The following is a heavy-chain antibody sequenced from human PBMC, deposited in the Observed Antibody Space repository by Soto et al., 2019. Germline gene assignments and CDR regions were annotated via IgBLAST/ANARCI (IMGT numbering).Heavy chain of an antibody. V-gene: IGHV3-33*01. D-gene: IGHD6-19*01. J-gene: IGHJ4*02. Sequence: QVQLVESGGGVVQPGRSLRLSCAASGFTFSSYGMHWVRQAPGKGLEWVAVIWYDGSNKYYADSVKGRFTISRDNSKNTLYLQMDSLRAEDTAVYYCARGGWLWLVRVLGNFDYWGQGTLVTVSS. CDR3: ARGGWLWLVRVLGNFDY. CDR1: GFTFSSYG. CDR2: IWYDGSNK.